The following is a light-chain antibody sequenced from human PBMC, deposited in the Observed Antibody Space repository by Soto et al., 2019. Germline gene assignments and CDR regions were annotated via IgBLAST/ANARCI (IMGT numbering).Light chain of an antibody. CDR3: QQYKNWPPWT. CDR1: QSISTF. CDR2: AAS. J-gene: IGKJ1*01. Sequence: DIQMTQSPSTLSASVGDRVTITCRASQSISTFLAWYQQKPGKAPKRLIYAASSLQSGVPSRFSGSGSGTEFTLTISSLQSEDFAVYYCQQYKNWPPWTFGQGTKVDIK. V-gene: IGKV1-5*01.